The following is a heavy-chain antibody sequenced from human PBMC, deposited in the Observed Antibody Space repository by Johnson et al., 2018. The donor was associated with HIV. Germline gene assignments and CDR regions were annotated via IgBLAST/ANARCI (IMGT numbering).Heavy chain of an antibody. D-gene: IGHD5-24*01. CDR1: GFTFDDSA. V-gene: IGHV3-9*01. Sequence: VQLVESGGGLVQPGRSLRLSCAVSGFTFDDSAMHWVRQAPEKGLEWVSRISWNSGSIYYADSVMGRFTISRDNAKNSLYLQMNTLRAEDTAVYYCARRRRDGDTFDIWGRGTMVTVSS. CDR2: ISWNSGSI. CDR3: ARRRRDGDTFDI. J-gene: IGHJ3*02.